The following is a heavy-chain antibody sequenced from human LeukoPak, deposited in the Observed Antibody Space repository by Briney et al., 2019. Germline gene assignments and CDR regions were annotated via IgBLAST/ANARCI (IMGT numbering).Heavy chain of an antibody. D-gene: IGHD3-3*01. CDR2: IYYSGST. V-gene: IGHV4-39*01. J-gene: IGHJ4*02. CDR3: ARTTYYDFWSGYFDY. CDR1: GGSISSSSYC. Sequence: PSETLSLTCTVSGGSISSSSYCWGWIRQPPGKGLGWIGSIYYSGSTYYNPSLKSRVTISVDTSKNQFSLKLSSVTAADTAVYYCARTTYYDFWSGYFDYWGQGTLVTVSS.